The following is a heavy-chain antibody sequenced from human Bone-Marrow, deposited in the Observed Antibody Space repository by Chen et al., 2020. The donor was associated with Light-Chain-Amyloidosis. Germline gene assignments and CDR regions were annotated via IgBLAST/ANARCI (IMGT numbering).Heavy chain of an antibody. CDR2: INTANGYT. D-gene: IGHD2-15*01. J-gene: IGHJ6*02. CDR3: ARTPDATHYYYGMDV. Sequence: QVQLVQSGAEVKKPGASVKVSCKASGYTFTSYGISWVRQAPGQRLEWMGWINTANGYTKYSQKFQGRVTINRDTSASTAYMEVSSLRFEDTAVYYCARTPDATHYYYGMDVWGQGTTVTVSS. CDR1: GYTFTSYG. V-gene: IGHV1-3*04.